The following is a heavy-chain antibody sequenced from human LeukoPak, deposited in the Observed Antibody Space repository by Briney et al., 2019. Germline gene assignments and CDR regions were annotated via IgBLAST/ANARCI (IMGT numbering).Heavy chain of an antibody. D-gene: IGHD5-18*01. Sequence: SETLSLTCAVYGGSLSGYYWSWIRQPPGKGLEWIGEINHSGSTNYNPSLKSRVTISVDTSKNQFSLKLSSVTAADTAVYYCARGVRTFKDTAMVYYFDYWGQGTLVTVSS. CDR2: INHSGST. V-gene: IGHV4-34*01. J-gene: IGHJ4*02. CDR3: ARGVRTFKDTAMVYYFDY. CDR1: GGSLSGYY.